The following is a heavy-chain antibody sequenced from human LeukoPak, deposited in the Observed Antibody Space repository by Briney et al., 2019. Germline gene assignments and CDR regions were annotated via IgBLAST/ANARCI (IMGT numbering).Heavy chain of an antibody. CDR3: ARDRYYYDSSGYYYFDY. Sequence: SETLSLTCAVYGGSFSGYYWSWIRQPPGKGLEWIGEINHSGSTNYNPSLKSRVTMSVDTSKNQFSLKLSSVTAADTAVYYCARDRYYYDSSGYYYFDYWGQGTLVTVSS. J-gene: IGHJ4*02. V-gene: IGHV4-34*01. CDR2: INHSGST. D-gene: IGHD3-22*01. CDR1: GGSFSGYY.